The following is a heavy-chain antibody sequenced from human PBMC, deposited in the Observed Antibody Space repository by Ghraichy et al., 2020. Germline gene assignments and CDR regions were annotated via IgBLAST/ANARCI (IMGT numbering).Heavy chain of an antibody. CDR1: GGSISSSSYY. V-gene: IGHV4-39*01. J-gene: IGHJ6*02. CDR3: ARVGYYDSSGYQGGMDV. CDR2: IYYSGST. D-gene: IGHD3-22*01. Sequence: SETLSLTCTVSGGSISSSSYYWGWIRQPPGKGLEWIGSIYYSGSTYYNPSLKSRVTISVDTSKNQFSLKLSSVTAADTAVYYCARVGYYDSSGYQGGMDVWGQGTTVTVSS.